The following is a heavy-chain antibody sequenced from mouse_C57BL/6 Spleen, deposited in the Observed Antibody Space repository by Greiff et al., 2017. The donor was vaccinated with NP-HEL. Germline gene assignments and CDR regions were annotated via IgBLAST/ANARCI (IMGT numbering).Heavy chain of an antibody. D-gene: IGHD4-1*01. J-gene: IGHJ2*01. CDR3: TANWSYFDY. V-gene: IGHV1-15*01. CDR2: IDPETGGT. CDR1: GYTFTDYE. Sequence: LQQSGAELVRPGASVTLSCKASGYTFTDYEMHWVKQTPVHGLEWIGAIDPETGGTAYNQKFKGKAILTADKSSSTAYMELRSLTSEDSAVYYCTANWSYFDYWGQGTTLTVSS.